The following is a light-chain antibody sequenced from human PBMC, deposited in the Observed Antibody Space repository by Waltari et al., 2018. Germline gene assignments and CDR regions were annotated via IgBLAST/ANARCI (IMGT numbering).Light chain of an antibody. CDR2: DVN. CDR1: STDIGAFKY. CDR3: SSYTTSSTYV. V-gene: IGLV2-14*03. J-gene: IGLJ1*01. Sequence: QSALTQPASVSGSPGQSITIPCTGTSTDIGAFKYVSWYQQTPGKAPKLIIYDVNSRPSGVSNQFSGSKSGNTASLTISGLQAEDEADYYCSSYTTSSTYVLGTGTKVTVL.